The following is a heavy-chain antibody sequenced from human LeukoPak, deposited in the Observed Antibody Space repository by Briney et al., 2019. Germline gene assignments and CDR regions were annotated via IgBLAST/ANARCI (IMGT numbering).Heavy chain of an antibody. Sequence: SETLSLTCAVYGGSFSGYYWGWIRQPPGKGLEWIGSIYYTGNTYYNASLKSQVSISIDTSKNQFSLRLTSVTAADTAVYFCARQTGSGLFILPGGQGTLVTVSS. V-gene: IGHV4-39*01. J-gene: IGHJ4*02. D-gene: IGHD3/OR15-3a*01. CDR3: ARQTGSGLFILP. CDR1: GGSFSGYY. CDR2: IYYTGNT.